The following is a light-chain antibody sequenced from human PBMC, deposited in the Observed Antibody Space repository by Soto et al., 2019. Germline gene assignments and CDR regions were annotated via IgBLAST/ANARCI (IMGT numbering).Light chain of an antibody. CDR3: SSYTSSSTVV. CDR1: SSDVGGYNY. Sequence: QSVLTQPASVSGSPGQSITFSCTGTSSDVGGYNYVSWYQQHPGKAPKLIIYEVSNRPSGVSNRFSGSKSGSTASLTISGLQAEDEAYYYCSSYTSSSTVVFGGGTKLTVL. V-gene: IGLV2-14*01. J-gene: IGLJ3*02. CDR2: EVS.